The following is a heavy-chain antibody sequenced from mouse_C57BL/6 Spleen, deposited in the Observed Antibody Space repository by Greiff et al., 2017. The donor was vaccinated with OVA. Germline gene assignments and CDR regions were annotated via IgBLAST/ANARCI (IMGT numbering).Heavy chain of an antibody. V-gene: IGHV1-55*01. Sequence: VQLQQPGAELVKPGASVKMSCKASGYTFTSYWITWVKQRPGQGLEWIGDIYPGSGSTNYNEKFKSKATLTVDTSSSTAYMQLSSLTSEDSAVYCCARSRYEYDGSWFADWGQGTLVTVSA. CDR1: GYTFTSYW. D-gene: IGHD2-4*01. CDR3: ARSRYEYDGSWFAD. J-gene: IGHJ3*01. CDR2: IYPGSGST.